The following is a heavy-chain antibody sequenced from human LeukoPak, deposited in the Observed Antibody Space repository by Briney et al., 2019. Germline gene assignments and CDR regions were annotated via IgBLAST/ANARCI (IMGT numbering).Heavy chain of an antibody. V-gene: IGHV3-21*01. CDR3: ARGVERRWLQWGYSDY. CDR1: GFTFSSYS. Sequence: GGSLRLSCAASGFTFSSYSMNWVRQAPGKGLEWVSCISSSSSYIYYADSIKGRFTISRDNAKNSLYLQMNSLRAEDTAVYYCARGVERRWLQWGYSDYWGQGTLVTVSS. D-gene: IGHD5-24*01. CDR2: ISSSSSYI. J-gene: IGHJ4*02.